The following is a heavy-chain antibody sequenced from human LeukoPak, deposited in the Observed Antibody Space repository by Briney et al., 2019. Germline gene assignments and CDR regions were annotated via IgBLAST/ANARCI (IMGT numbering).Heavy chain of an antibody. CDR1: GFTFISSW. J-gene: IGHJ3*02. CDR2: INSDGSST. CDR3: ARDLTTNAFDI. Sequence: AGSLRLSSTASGFTFISSWMHWVRPAPGKGPVWVSRINSDGSSTRYADSVKGRITISRDNAKNTLYLQMSSLRAEGTAVYFCARDLTTNAFDIWGQGTMVTVSS. V-gene: IGHV3-74*01. D-gene: IGHD4-11*01.